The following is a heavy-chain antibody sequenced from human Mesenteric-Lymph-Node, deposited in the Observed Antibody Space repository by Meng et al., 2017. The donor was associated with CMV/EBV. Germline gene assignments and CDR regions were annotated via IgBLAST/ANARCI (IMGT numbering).Heavy chain of an antibody. Sequence: RNAISWVRQAPGQGLEWMGGIIPIFGTPNYAQKFQGRVTITADKSTSTVYLELSSLRFEDAAVYYCARDHGPREGTYYTMYSWFDSWGQGTLVTVSS. CDR1: RNA. J-gene: IGHJ5*01. D-gene: IGHD3-10*01. CDR3: ARDHGPREGTYYTMYSWFDS. V-gene: IGHV1-69*06. CDR2: IIPIFGTP.